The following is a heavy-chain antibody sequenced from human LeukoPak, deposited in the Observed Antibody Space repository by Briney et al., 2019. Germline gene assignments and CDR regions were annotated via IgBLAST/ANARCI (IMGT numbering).Heavy chain of an antibody. CDR1: GFTFDDYA. J-gene: IGHJ4*02. CDR2: ISWNSGSI. D-gene: IGHD5-12*01. V-gene: IGHV3-9*01. Sequence: GGSLRLSCAASGFTFDDYAMHWVRQAPGKGLEWVSGISWNSGSIGYADSVKGRFTISRDNAKNSLYLQLNSLRVEDTAVYYCARPRSDYWGQGTLVTVSS. CDR3: ARPRSDY.